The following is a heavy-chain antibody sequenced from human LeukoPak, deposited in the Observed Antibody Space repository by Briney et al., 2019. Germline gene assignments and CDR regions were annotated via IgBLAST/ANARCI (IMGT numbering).Heavy chain of an antibody. CDR1: GYTFTSYD. CDR3: ARGYDSSGYYFYYFDY. Sequence: ASVKVSCKASGYTFTSYDINWVRQATGQGLEWMGWMNPNSGNTGYAQKFQGRVTITRNTSISTAYMELSSLRSEDTAVYYCARGYDSSGYYFYYFDYWGQGTLVTVS. V-gene: IGHV1-8*03. D-gene: IGHD3-22*01. CDR2: MNPNSGNT. J-gene: IGHJ4*02.